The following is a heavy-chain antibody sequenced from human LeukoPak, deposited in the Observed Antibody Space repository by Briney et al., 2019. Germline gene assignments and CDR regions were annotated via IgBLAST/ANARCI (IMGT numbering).Heavy chain of an antibody. CDR2: ISYDGSNK. V-gene: IGHV3-30-3*01. CDR3: ATEGSRYFDWDKASFDY. D-gene: IGHD3-9*01. J-gene: IGHJ4*02. Sequence: GGSLRLSCAASGFTFSSYAMHWVRQAPGKGLEWVAVISYDGSNKYYGDSVKGRFTISRDNSKNTLYLQMNSLRAEDTAVYYCATEGSRYFDWDKASFDYWGQGTLVTVSS. CDR1: GFTFSSYA.